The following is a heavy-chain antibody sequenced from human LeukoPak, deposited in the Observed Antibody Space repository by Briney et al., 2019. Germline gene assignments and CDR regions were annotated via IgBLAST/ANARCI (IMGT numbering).Heavy chain of an antibody. CDR1: GFTFHQYA. CDR3: AKDKAPLYSGYDWDLDF. J-gene: IGHJ4*02. Sequence: GGSLRLSCTASGFTFHQYAIHWVRQVPGKGLEWVSGISWNSGGIGYADSVRGRFTISRDNAKNSVYLQMNSLRAEDTALYYCAKDKAPLYSGYDWDLDFWGQGTLVIVSS. CDR2: ISWNSGGI. D-gene: IGHD5-12*01. V-gene: IGHV3-9*01.